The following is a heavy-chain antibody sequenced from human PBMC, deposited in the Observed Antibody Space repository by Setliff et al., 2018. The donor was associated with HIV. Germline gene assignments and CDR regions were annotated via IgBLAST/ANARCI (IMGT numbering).Heavy chain of an antibody. D-gene: IGHD5-12*01. CDR2: INPTGGST. CDR3: ASAGAWQRNALDI. V-gene: IGHV1-46*01. Sequence: ASVKVSCKPSGYSFTNHYMHWVRQAPGQGLEWMGVINPTGGSTRNTQKFQGRVAMTRDTSTSTVYMELSSLRSEDTAVYYCASAGAWQRNALDIWGQGSMVTVSS. J-gene: IGHJ3*02. CDR1: GYSFTNHY.